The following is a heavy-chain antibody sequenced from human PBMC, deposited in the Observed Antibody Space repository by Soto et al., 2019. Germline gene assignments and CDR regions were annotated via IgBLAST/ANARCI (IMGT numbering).Heavy chain of an antibody. Sequence: ASVKVSCKASGYTFTSYYMHWVRQAPGQGLEWMGIINPNDGSTSYAQKFQGRVTMTRDTSTNTVYMELSSLRSEDTAVYYCATEPPGSSGWQDYWGQGTLVTVSS. CDR1: GYTFTSYY. D-gene: IGHD6-19*01. CDR2: INPNDGST. V-gene: IGHV1-46*01. J-gene: IGHJ4*02. CDR3: ATEPPGSSGWQDY.